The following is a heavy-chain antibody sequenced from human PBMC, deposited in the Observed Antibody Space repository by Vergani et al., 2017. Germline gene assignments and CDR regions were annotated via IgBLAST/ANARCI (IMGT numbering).Heavy chain of an antibody. CDR2: IIPILGIA. V-gene: IGHV1-69*02. D-gene: IGHD3-22*01. CDR1: GGTFSRYT. Sequence: QVQLVQSGAEVKKPGSSVPVSCKASGGTFSRYTISWVRPAPGQGLEWMGRIIPILGIANYAQKFQGRVTITADKSTSTAYMELSSLRSEDTAVYYCARVGPVYYDSSGYYYGNGMDVWGQGTTVTVSS. CDR3: ARVGPVYYDSSGYYYGNGMDV. J-gene: IGHJ6*02.